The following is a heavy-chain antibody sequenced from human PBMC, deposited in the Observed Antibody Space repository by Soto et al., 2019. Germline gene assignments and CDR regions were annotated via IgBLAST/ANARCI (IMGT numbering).Heavy chain of an antibody. V-gene: IGHV1-46*01. D-gene: IGHD3-22*01. Sequence: ASVKVSCKASGYTFTSYYMHWVRQAPGQVLEWMGIINPSGGSTSYAQKFQGRVTMTRDTSTSTVYMELSSLRSEDTAVYYCAVNYYDSSGYYLDPGYYWGQGTLVTV. CDR3: AVNYYDSSGYYLDPGYY. CDR1: GYTFTSYY. CDR2: INPSGGST. J-gene: IGHJ4*02.